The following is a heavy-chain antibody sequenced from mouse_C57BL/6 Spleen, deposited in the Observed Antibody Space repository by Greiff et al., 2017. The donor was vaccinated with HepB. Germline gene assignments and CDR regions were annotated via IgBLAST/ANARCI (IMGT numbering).Heavy chain of an antibody. CDR3: ARRRDYYGSSYTWWFDV. Sequence: VQLQPSGPELVKPGASVKISCKASGYSFTDYNMNWVKQSNGKSLEWIGVINPNYGTTSYNQKFKGKATLTVDQSSSTAYMQLNSLTSEDSAVYYCARRRDYYGSSYTWWFDVWGTGTTVTVSS. CDR2: INPNYGTT. V-gene: IGHV1-39*01. D-gene: IGHD1-1*01. CDR1: GYSFTDYN. J-gene: IGHJ1*03.